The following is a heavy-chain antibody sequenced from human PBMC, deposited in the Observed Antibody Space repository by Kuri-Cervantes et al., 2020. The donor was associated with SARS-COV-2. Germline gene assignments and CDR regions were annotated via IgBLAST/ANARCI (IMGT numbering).Heavy chain of an antibody. CDR3: ARQMMSSITIFGVVITRNWFDP. CDR2: ISSSSSTI. CDR1: GFTFSSHS. D-gene: IGHD3-3*01. J-gene: IGHJ5*02. Sequence: GESLKISCAASGFTFSSHSMNWVRQAPGKGLEWVSYISSSSSTIYYADSVKGRFTISRDNAKNSLYLQMNSLRAEDTAAYYCARQMMSSITIFGVVITRNWFDPWGQGTLVTVSS. V-gene: IGHV3-48*01.